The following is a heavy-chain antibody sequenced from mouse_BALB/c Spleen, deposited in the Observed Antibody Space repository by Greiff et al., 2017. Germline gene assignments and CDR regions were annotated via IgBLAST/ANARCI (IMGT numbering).Heavy chain of an antibody. CDR1: GFTFTDYY. J-gene: IGHJ4*01. CDR2: IRNKANGYTT. Sequence: EVQLQESGGGLVQPGGSLRLSCATSGFTFTDYYMSWVRQPPGKALEWLGFIRNKANGYTTEYSASVKGRFTISRDNSQSILYLQMNTLRAEDSATYYCARDRWLLRAMDYWGQGTSVTVSS. CDR3: ARDRWLLRAMDY. V-gene: IGHV7-3*02. D-gene: IGHD2-3*01.